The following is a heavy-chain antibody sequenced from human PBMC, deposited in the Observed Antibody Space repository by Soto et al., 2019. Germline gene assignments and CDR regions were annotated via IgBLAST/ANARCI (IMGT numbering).Heavy chain of an antibody. D-gene: IGHD3-10*01. CDR2: IYSTGTT. Sequence: EVQLVESGGGLIQPGGSLKLSCAASGFTVGNNYMSWVRQAPGTGLEWVSLIYSTGTTKYADSVKGRFTVSRDNAKNTLYLQMTSLRGEDTAVYYCAKDGRGSGSHYNRFGCWGQGTLVIVSS. V-gene: IGHV3-53*01. CDR1: GFTVGNNY. CDR3: AKDGRGSGSHYNRFGC. J-gene: IGHJ4*02.